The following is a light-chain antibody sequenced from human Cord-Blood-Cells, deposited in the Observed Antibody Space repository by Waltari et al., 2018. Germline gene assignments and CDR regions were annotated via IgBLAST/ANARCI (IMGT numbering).Light chain of an antibody. CDR3: SSYTSSSTYVV. Sequence: QSALTQPASVSGSPGPSITISCTGTSSDVGGYNYVSWYQQHPGKAPKLMLSDVSKRPAEVSKRFSGSKSGNTASLTISWLQAEDEADYYCSSYTSSSTYVVFGGGTKLTVL. CDR1: SSDVGGYNY. CDR2: DVS. V-gene: IGLV2-14*01. J-gene: IGLJ2*01.